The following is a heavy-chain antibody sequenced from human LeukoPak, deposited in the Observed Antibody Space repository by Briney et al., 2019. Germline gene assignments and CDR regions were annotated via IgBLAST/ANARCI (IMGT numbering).Heavy chain of an antibody. D-gene: IGHD3-22*01. V-gene: IGHV4-30-4*01. J-gene: IGHJ4*02. CDR2: IYYSGNT. CDR1: GDSISSGDSY. CDR3: ARAGQYHYNSAGYFPDY. Sequence: PSQTLSLTCTVSGDSISSGDSYWSWIRQPPGKGLEWIGSIYYSGNTYYNPSLKSRLTVSVDTSKNKFSLKLSSVTAADTAVYYCARAGQYHYNSAGYFPDYWGQGTLVTVSS.